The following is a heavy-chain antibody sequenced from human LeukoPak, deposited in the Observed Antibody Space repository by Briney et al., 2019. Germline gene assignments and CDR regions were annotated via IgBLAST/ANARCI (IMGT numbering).Heavy chain of an antibody. J-gene: IGHJ4*02. CDR3: ARGSSSSFDY. Sequence: PSETLSLTCTVSGGSISGYYWSWIRQPPGKGLEWIGYIYYSGSTNYNPSLKSRVTISVDTSKNQFSLKLSSVTAADTAVYYCARGSSSSFDYWGQGTLVTVSS. D-gene: IGHD6-13*01. CDR2: IYYSGST. V-gene: IGHV4-59*08. CDR1: GGSISGYY.